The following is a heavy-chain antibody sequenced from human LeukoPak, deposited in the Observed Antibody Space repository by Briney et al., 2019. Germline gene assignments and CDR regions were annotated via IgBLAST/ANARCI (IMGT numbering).Heavy chain of an antibody. CDR1: GFTFSSYS. CDR3: ARDTDYSSSPIVYFDY. J-gene: IGHJ4*02. V-gene: IGHV3-21*01. CDR2: ISSSSSYI. D-gene: IGHD6-6*01. Sequence: GGSLRLSCAAPGFTFSSYSMNWVRQAPGKGLEWVSSISSSSSYIYYADSVKGRFTISRDNAKNSLYLQMNSLRAEDTAVYYCARDTDYSSSPIVYFDYWGQGTLVTVSS.